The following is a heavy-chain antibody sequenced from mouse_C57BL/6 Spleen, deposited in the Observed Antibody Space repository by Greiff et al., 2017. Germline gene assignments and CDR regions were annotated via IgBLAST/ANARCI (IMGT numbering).Heavy chain of an antibody. CDR2: INPNYGTT. CDR1: GYSFTDYN. J-gene: IGHJ4*01. Sequence: EVKLQESGPELVKPGASVKISCKASGYSFTDYNMNWVKQSNGKSLEWIGVINPNYGTTSYNQKFKGKATLTVDQSSSTAYMQLNSLTSEDSAVYYCARGATVVARGYAMDYWGQGTSVTVSS. V-gene: IGHV1-39*01. CDR3: ARGATVVARGYAMDY. D-gene: IGHD1-1*01.